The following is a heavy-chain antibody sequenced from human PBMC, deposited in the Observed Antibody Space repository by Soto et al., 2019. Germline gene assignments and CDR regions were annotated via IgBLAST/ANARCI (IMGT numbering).Heavy chain of an antibody. CDR3: ASDRVVGGWYVDAFDI. Sequence: GGSLRLSCAASGFTFSSYWMNWVRQAPGKGLEWVANIKEDGSEKYYVDSVKGRFTISRDNAKNSLDLQMNSLRAEDTAVYYCASDRVVGGWYVDAFDIWGQGTMVTVSS. V-gene: IGHV3-7*01. CDR2: IKEDGSEK. D-gene: IGHD6-19*01. J-gene: IGHJ3*02. CDR1: GFTFSSYW.